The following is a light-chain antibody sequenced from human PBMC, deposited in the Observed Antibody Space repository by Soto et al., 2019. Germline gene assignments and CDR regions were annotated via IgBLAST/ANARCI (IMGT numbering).Light chain of an antibody. J-gene: IGLJ2*01. CDR2: DVS. CDR1: SSDVGGYNY. Sequence: QSALTQPASVSGAPGQAITIAFTGTSSDVGGYNYVSWYQQHPGKAPKLMIDDVSNRPSGVSNRFSGSKSGNTASLTISGIQAEDAAEYYCSSYTSSSPGVFGGGTK. V-gene: IGLV2-14*01. CDR3: SSYTSSSPGV.